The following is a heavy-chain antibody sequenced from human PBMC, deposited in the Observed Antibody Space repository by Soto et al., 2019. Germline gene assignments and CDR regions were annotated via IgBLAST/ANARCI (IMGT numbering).Heavy chain of an antibody. D-gene: IGHD6-13*01. V-gene: IGHV3-74*01. CDR3: ARVHSSSYHYFDY. CDR2: INSDGSST. Sequence: GGSLRLSCAASGFTFSSYWMHWVRQAPGKGLVWVSRINSDGSSTSYADSVKGRFTISRDNAKNTLYLQMNSLRAEDTAVYYCARVHSSSYHYFDYWGQVTVVTVSS. CDR1: GFTFSSYW. J-gene: IGHJ4*02.